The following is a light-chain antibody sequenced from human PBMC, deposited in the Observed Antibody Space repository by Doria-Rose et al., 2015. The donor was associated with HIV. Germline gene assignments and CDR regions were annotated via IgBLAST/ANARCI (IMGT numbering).Light chain of an antibody. CDR2: DAS. CDR3: QQYGTSWT. Sequence: FPQPPGTLSLSPGERATLSCRDSQRVKSSYLAWYQQKPGQAPRLLIYDASTRATDIPDRFSGSGSGTDFTLTISRLEPEDVAVYYCQQYGTSWTFGQGTKVEV. V-gene: IGKV3-20*01. CDR1: QRVKSSY. J-gene: IGKJ1*01.